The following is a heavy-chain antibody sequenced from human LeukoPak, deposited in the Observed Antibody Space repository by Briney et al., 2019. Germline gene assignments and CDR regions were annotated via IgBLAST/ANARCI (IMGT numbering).Heavy chain of an antibody. Sequence: SQTLSLTRTVSGGSISSGDYYWGWIRQPPGKGLEWIGYIYYSGSTYYNPSLKSRVTISVDTSKNQFSLKLSSVTAADTAVYYCARSHMVRGVIFHEIARFDPWGQGTLVTVSS. CDR3: ARSHMVRGVIFHEIARFDP. CDR1: GGSISSGDYY. D-gene: IGHD3-10*01. V-gene: IGHV4-30-4*01. CDR2: IYYSGST. J-gene: IGHJ5*02.